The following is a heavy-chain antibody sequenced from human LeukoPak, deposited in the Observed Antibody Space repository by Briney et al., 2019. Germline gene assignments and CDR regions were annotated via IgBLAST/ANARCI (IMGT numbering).Heavy chain of an antibody. CDR1: GGSFSGYY. CDR2: INHSGST. V-gene: IGHV4-34*01. Sequence: SETLSLTCAVYGGSFSGYYWSWIRQPPGKGLEWIGEINHSGSTNYNPSLKSRVTISVDTSKNQFSLKLSSVTAADTAVYSCARTYSGYDYGLPNFDYWGQGTLVTVSS. CDR3: ARTYSGYDYGLPNFDY. D-gene: IGHD5-12*01. J-gene: IGHJ4*02.